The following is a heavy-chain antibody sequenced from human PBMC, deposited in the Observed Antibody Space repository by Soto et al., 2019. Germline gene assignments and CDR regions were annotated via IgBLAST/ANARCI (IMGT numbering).Heavy chain of an antibody. V-gene: IGHV4-59*01. CDR1: GGSISSYY. J-gene: IGHJ3*02. Sequence: SETLSLTCTVSGGSISSYYWSWIRQPPGKGLEWIGYIYYSGSTNYNPSLKSRVTISVDTSKNQFSLKLSSVTAADTAVYYCASFYGGGDAFDIWGQGTMVTVSS. CDR2: IYYSGST. CDR3: ASFYGGGDAFDI. D-gene: IGHD4-17*01.